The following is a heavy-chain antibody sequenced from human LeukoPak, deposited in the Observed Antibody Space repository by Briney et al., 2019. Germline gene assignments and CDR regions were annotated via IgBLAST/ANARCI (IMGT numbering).Heavy chain of an antibody. CDR1: GFTFSSYS. CDR3: ARASAVAGTRHY. V-gene: IGHV3-21*01. CDR2: ISSSSSYR. J-gene: IGHJ4*02. Sequence: NPGGSLRLSCAASGFTFSSYSMNWVRQAPGKGLEWVSPISSSSSYRYYADSVKGRFTISRDNAKNSLYLQMNSLRAEDTAVYYCARASAVAGTRHYWGQGTLVTVSS. D-gene: IGHD6-19*01.